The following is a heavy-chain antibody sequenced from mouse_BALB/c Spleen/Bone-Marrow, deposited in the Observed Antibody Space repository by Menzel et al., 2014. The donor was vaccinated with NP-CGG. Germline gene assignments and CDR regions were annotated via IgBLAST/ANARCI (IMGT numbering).Heavy chain of an antibody. CDR1: GFDFSRYW. CDR2: INPESSTI. Sequence: EVKVEESGGGLVQPEGSLKLSCAASGFDFSRYWMTWVRQAPGKGLEWIGEINPESSTINYTPSLKDKFIISRDNAKNALYLQMSKVRSEDTALYYCARPGYYGYQDVWGAGTTVTVSS. V-gene: IGHV4-1*02. CDR3: ARPGYYGYQDV. D-gene: IGHD1-2*01. J-gene: IGHJ1*01.